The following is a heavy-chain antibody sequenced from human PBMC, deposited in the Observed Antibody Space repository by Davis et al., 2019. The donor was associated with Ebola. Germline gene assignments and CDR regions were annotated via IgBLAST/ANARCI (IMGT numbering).Heavy chain of an antibody. D-gene: IGHD3-10*01. V-gene: IGHV2-5*01. CDR3: AHRPYRGELLYRYYFDY. CDR2: IYWTDDK. J-gene: IGHJ4*02. Sequence: SGPTLVKPTQTLTLTCTFSGFSLTTSGVGVGWIRQPPGKALEWLALIYWTDDKRYSPSLKSRLTITKDTSKNQVVLTMTNMDPVDTATYYCAHRPYRGELLYRYYFDYWGQGTLVTVSS. CDR1: GFSLTTSGVG.